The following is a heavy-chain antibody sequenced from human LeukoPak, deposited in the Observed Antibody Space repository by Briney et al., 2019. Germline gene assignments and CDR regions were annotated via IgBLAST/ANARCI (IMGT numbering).Heavy chain of an antibody. Sequence: GGSLRLSCAASGFTFSSYDMHWVRQVPGKGLEWVSAIGTAGNTYYPDSVKGRFTISRENAKNSLHLQMNSLRARDTAVYYCARAGGSSGWYSFGYWGQGTLVSVSS. V-gene: IGHV3-13*04. CDR3: ARAGGSSGWYSFGY. J-gene: IGHJ4*02. D-gene: IGHD6-13*01. CDR1: GFTFSSYD. CDR2: IGTAGNT.